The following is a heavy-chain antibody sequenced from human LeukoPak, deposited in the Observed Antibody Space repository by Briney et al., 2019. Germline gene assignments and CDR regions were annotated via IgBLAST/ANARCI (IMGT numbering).Heavy chain of an antibody. Sequence: SVRVSCKASGGTFSIYAISWVRQAPGQGLEWMGGIIPIFGTANYAQKFQGRVTITADESTSTAYMELSSLRSEDTAVYYCAREIVVVPAAMPGYFDYWGQGTLVTVSS. V-gene: IGHV1-69*13. J-gene: IGHJ4*02. CDR2: IIPIFGTA. CDR3: AREIVVVPAAMPGYFDY. D-gene: IGHD2-2*01. CDR1: GGTFSIYA.